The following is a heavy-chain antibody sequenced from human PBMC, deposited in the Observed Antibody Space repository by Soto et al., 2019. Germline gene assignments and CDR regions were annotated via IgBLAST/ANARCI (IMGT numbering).Heavy chain of an antibody. CDR2: IKSKTDGGTT. CDR1: GFTFSNAW. CDR3: TTTAPHTPSIVVVTANAFDI. V-gene: IGHV3-15*01. Sequence: GGSLRLSCAASGFTFSNAWMSWVRQAPGKGLEWVDRIKSKTDGGTTDYAAPVKGRFTISRDDSKNTLYLQMNSLKTEDTAVYYCTTTAPHTPSIVVVTANAFDIWGQGTMVTVSS. D-gene: IGHD2-21*02. J-gene: IGHJ3*02.